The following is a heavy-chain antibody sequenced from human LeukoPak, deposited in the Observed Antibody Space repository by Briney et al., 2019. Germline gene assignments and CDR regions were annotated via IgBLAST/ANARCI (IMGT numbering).Heavy chain of an antibody. CDR3: ARGSFITDDYGDYGPNWFDP. CDR1: GYTFTAYY. D-gene: IGHD4-17*01. Sequence: ASVKVSCTASGYTFTAYYIHWVRQAPGQGLEWMGWISPNSGGTNYAQKFQGRVTMTRDTSISTAYMELSRLRSDDTAVYYCARGSFITDDYGDYGPNWFDPWGQGTLVTVSS. V-gene: IGHV1-2*02. J-gene: IGHJ5*02. CDR2: ISPNSGGT.